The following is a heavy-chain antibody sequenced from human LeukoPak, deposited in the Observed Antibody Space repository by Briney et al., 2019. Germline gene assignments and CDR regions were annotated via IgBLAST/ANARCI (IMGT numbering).Heavy chain of an antibody. V-gene: IGHV1-2*02. CDR2: INPNGGGT. D-gene: IGHD5-18*01. CDR1: GYTFTGYY. Sequence: ASVKVSCKASGYTFTGYYMHWVRQAPGQGLEWMGWINPNGGGTKYVQKFQVRVTMTRDTSISTACMELSRLRSDDTAVYYCARGEYSYGYDYWGQGTPVTVS. J-gene: IGHJ4*02. CDR3: ARGEYSYGYDY.